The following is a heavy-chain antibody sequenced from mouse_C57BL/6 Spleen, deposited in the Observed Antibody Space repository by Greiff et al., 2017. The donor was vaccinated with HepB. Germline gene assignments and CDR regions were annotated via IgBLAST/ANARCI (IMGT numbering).Heavy chain of an antibody. CDR2: IYPGDGDT. CDR3: ARDDGYFAY. J-gene: IGHJ3*01. V-gene: IGHV1-82*01. CDR1: GYAFSSSW. Sequence: QVQLKESGPELVKPGASVKISCKASGYAFSSSWMNWVKQRPGKGLEWIGRIYPGDGDTNYNGKFKGKATLTADKSSSTAYMQLSSLTSEDSAVYFCARDDGYFAYWGQGTLVTVSA. D-gene: IGHD2-3*01.